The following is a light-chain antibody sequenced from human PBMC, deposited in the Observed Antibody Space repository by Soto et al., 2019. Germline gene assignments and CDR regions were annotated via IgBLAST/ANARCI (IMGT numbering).Light chain of an antibody. V-gene: IGKV2-28*01. Sequence: DIVMTQSPVSLPVTPGEPASITCRSSQSLLHSDGYNYLDWYLQKPGQSPQLLIYLGSNRASRVPDRFSGSGSGPDFTLKISRVEAEDVGVYYCMQALQTPLTFGGGTKVEIK. J-gene: IGKJ4*01. CDR2: LGS. CDR3: MQALQTPLT. CDR1: QSLLHSDGYNY.